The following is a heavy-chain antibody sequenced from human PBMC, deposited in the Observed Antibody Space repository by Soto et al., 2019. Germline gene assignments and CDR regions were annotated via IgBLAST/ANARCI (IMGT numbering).Heavy chain of an antibody. CDR1: GFTFSSYG. CDR3: AKHYYDSSGSLC. CDR2: ISYDGSNK. J-gene: IGHJ4*02. D-gene: IGHD3-22*01. Sequence: QVQLVESGGGVVQPGRSLRLSCAASGFTFSSYGMHWVRQAPGKGLEWVAVISYDGSNKYYADSVKGRFTISRDNSKNALYLQMNSLRAEDTAVYYCAKHYYDSSGSLCWGQGTLVTVS. V-gene: IGHV3-30*18.